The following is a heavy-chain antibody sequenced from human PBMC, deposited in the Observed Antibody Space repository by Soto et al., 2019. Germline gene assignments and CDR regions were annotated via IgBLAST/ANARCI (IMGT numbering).Heavy chain of an antibody. CDR1: GYTFTSYD. CDR3: ARGVLGYCSGGSCYSATKGYNWFGP. V-gene: IGHV1-8*01. CDR2: MNPNIGNA. D-gene: IGHD2-15*01. Sequence: ASVKVSCKASGYTFTSYDINWVRQATGQGLEWIGWMNPNIGNAGYAQKFQGRVTITADESTSTAYMELSSLRSEDTAVYYCARGVLGYCSGGSCYSATKGYNWFGPWGQGTLVTVSS. J-gene: IGHJ5*02.